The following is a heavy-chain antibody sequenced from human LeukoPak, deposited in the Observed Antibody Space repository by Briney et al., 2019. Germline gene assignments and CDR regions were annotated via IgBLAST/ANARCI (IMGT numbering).Heavy chain of an antibody. D-gene: IGHD2-2*01. CDR3: AKERYCTSRTCQDFDI. CDR2: VWNDGSNQ. V-gene: IGHV3-33*03. CDR1: GFTFSTYG. J-gene: IGHJ3*02. Sequence: GGSLRLSCATSGFTFSTYGMHWVRQAPGKGLEWVAIVWNDGSNQYYSDSVKGRFSISRDNSNNILYLQMYSLRAEDTAVYYCAKERYCTSRTCQDFDIWGQGTMVTVSS.